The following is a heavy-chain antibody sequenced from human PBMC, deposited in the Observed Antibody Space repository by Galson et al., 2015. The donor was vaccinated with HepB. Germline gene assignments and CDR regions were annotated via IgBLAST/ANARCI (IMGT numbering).Heavy chain of an antibody. D-gene: IGHD6-13*01. J-gene: IGHJ4*02. CDR3: ARAGTYVGPSDY. CDR1: GFTFSSYA. Sequence: SLRLSCAASGFTFSSYAMHWVRQAPGKGLEWVAVISYDGSNKYYADSVKGRFTISRDNSKNTLYLQMNSLRAEDTAVYYCARAGTYVGPSDYWGQGTLVTVSS. V-gene: IGHV3-30*04. CDR2: ISYDGSNK.